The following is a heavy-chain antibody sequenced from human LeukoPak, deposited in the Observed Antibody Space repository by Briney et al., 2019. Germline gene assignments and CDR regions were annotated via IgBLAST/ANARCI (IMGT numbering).Heavy chain of an antibody. CDR2: ISDDGRSK. V-gene: IGHV3-74*01. CDR3: VKQDTGSYLGGY. CDR1: GFTFSGFW. Sequence: GGSLRLSCAASGFTFSGFWMHWVRQVPGKGLVWISYISDDGRSKGYADSVQGRFTISRDNAKNTLSLQMNSLRVDDTAVYYCVKQDTGSYLGGYWGQGTLVTVSS. J-gene: IGHJ4*02. D-gene: IGHD1-26*01.